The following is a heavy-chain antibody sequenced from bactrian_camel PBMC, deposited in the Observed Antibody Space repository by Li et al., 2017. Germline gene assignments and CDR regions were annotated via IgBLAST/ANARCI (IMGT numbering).Heavy chain of an antibody. V-gene: IGHV3S54*01. CDR2: ISPSGAST. D-gene: IGHD6*01. CDR1: GRTFSIYH. J-gene: IGHJ6*01. Sequence: VQLVESGGGSVQAGGSLTLSCAASGRTFSIYHMGWFRQPPGKEREGVAAISPSGASTYYADSVKGRFTISRDNNKNTLYLQLTSLKSEDSATYYCVKDRGGNWYRGDFGYWGQGTQVTVS. CDR3: VKDRGGNWYRGDFGY.